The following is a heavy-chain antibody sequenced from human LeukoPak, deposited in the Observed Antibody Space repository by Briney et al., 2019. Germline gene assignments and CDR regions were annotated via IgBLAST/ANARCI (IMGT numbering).Heavy chain of an antibody. V-gene: IGHV1-2*02. CDR2: INPNSGGT. CDR3: ARDRGPNYPKYYMDV. D-gene: IGHD1-7*01. CDR1: GYTFTGYY. Sequence: ASVKVSCKASGYTFTGYYMHWVRQAPGQSLEWMGWINPNSGGTNSAQRFQGRVTMTRDTSISTAYLELSRLRSDDTAVYYCARDRGPNYPKYYMDVWGKGTTVTVSS. J-gene: IGHJ6*03.